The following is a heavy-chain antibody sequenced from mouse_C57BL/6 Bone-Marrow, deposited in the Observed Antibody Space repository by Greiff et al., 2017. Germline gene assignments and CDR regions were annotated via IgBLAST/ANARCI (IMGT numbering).Heavy chain of an antibody. CDR2: IDPSDSYT. CDR1: GYTFTSYW. V-gene: IGHV1-50*01. Sequence: QVQLQQPGAELVKPGASVKLSCKASGYTFTSYWMQWVKQRPGQGLEWIGEIDPSDSYTNYNQKFKGKATFTVKSSSRTSYMQLSSLTSEYSAFYYCAREKGSKYGYDGDAMDYGGQGTSATVSS. J-gene: IGHJ4*01. CDR3: AREKGSKYGYDGDAMDY. D-gene: IGHD2-2*01.